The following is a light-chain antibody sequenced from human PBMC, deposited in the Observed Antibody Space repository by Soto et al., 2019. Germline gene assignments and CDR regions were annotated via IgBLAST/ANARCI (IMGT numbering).Light chain of an antibody. CDR1: QSVSRY. V-gene: IGKV3-11*01. J-gene: IGKJ1*01. CDR3: QQRSNWPPSWT. Sequence: EIVLTQSPATLSLSPGERATLSCRASQSVSRYLAWYQQKPGQAPRLLIYDASNRATGIPARFSGSGSGTDFTLTISSLEPEDFAVYYCQQRSNWPPSWTFGQGTKVKIK. CDR2: DAS.